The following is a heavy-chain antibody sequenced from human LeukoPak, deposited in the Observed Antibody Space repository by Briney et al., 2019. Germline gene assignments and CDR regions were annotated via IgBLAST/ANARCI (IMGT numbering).Heavy chain of an antibody. V-gene: IGHV4-39*01. CDR3: ARLFSRGWEYHFGLDV. J-gene: IGHJ6*02. CDR2: IYYSGST. CDR1: GGSISTDASY. Sequence: SETLSPTCTVSGGSISTDASYWAWIRQPPGKGLEWIGSIYYSGSTYYSSSLKSRVALSVDTSKNQFSLKMSSVTAADTAVFYCARLFSRGWEYHFGLDVWGQGTTVTVS. D-gene: IGHD6-19*01.